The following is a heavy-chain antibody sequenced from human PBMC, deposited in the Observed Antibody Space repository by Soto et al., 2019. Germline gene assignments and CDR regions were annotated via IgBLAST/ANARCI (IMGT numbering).Heavy chain of an antibody. Sequence: ASVKVSCKASGYTFTGYYMHWVRQAPGQGLEWMGWINPNSGGTNYAQKFQGRVTMTRDTSISTAYMELSRLRSDDTAVYYCARVLRRYFDWLLFDYWGQGTLVTVSS. CDR2: INPNSGGT. CDR1: GYTFTGYY. D-gene: IGHD3-9*01. V-gene: IGHV1-2*02. CDR3: ARVLRRYFDWLLFDY. J-gene: IGHJ4*02.